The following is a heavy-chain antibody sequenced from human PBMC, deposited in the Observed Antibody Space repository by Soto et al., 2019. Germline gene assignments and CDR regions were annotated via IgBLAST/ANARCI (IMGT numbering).Heavy chain of an antibody. CDR1: GDTFNTYG. Sequence: QAQLVQSGAEVKKPGSSVKVSCKASGDTFNTYGISWVRQAPGQGLEWMGVIIPIFGTPNNAQRFQGRLTMTADMSPSTAYMELRSRRAEDTAVYYCARERVIKAAKTGDPYYFYYAMEGWGPGTTVTVSS. J-gene: IGHJ6*02. V-gene: IGHV1-69*06. CDR3: ARERVIKAAKTGDPYYFYYAMEG. CDR2: IIPIFGTP. D-gene: IGHD7-27*01.